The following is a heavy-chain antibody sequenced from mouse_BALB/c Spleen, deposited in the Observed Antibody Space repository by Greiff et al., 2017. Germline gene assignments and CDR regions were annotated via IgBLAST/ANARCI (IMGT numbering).Heavy chain of an antibody. CDR1: GFTFSSYA. D-gene: IGHD2-4*01. J-gene: IGHJ3*01. V-gene: IGHV5-9-4*01. CDR3: ARGEITGRFFFAY. CDR2: ISSGGSYT. Sequence: EVQGVESGGGLVKPGGSLKLSCAASGFTFSSYAMSWVRQSPEKRLEWVAEISSGGSYTYYPDTVTGRFTISRDNAKNTLYLEMSSLRSEDTAMYYCARGEITGRFFFAYWGQGTLVTVSA.